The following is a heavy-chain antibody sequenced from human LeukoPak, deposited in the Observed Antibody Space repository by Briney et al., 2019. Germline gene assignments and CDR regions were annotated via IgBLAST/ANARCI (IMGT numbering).Heavy chain of an antibody. Sequence: GGSLRLSCAASGFTFSSYWMSGVRQAPGKGLEWVANIKQDGSEKYYVDSVKGRFTISRDNAKNSLYLQMHSLSAEDTAVYYCASPIAARTRYYYGMDVWGPGTTVTASS. D-gene: IGHD6-6*01. V-gene: IGHV3-7*01. CDR1: GFTFSSYW. CDR3: ASPIAARTRYYYGMDV. J-gene: IGHJ6*02. CDR2: IKQDGSEK.